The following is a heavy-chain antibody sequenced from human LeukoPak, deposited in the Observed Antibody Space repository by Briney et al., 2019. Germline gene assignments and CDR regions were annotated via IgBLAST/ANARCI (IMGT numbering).Heavy chain of an antibody. D-gene: IGHD2-21*02. CDR2: IYPGDSDT. J-gene: IGHJ4*02. Sequence: GESLQISCKGSGYSFTSYWIGWVRQLPGKSLEWMGIIYPGDSDTRYSPSFQGQVTISADKSISTAYLQWSSLKASDTAMYYCARSPSVVTATDYWGQGTLVTVSS. CDR3: ARSPSVVTATDY. CDR1: GYSFTSYW. V-gene: IGHV5-51*01.